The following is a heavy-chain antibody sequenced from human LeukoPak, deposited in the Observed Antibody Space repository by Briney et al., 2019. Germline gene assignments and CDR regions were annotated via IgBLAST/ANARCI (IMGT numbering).Heavy chain of an antibody. J-gene: IGHJ1*01. Sequence: GGSLRLSCAASGFTFSDYYMSWIRQAPGKGLERVSYISSSSSYTNYADSVKGRFTISRDNARNSLYLQMNSLRAEDTAVYYCARSVGYCSGGSCYPGYFQHWGQGTLVTVSS. CDR2: ISSSSSYT. CDR1: GFTFSDYY. V-gene: IGHV3-11*06. CDR3: ARSVGYCSGGSCYPGYFQH. D-gene: IGHD2-15*01.